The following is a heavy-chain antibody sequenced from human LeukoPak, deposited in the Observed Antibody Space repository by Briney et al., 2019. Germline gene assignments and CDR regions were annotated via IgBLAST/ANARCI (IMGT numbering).Heavy chain of an antibody. D-gene: IGHD6-13*01. V-gene: IGHV5-51*01. CDR1: GYSFTTYW. J-gene: IGHJ4*02. CDR3: ARRGPIAAAGYYFDY. CDR2: IYPGDSDT. Sequence: GEPLKISCKGSGYSFTTYWIGWVRQMPGKGLEWMGIIYPGDSDTRYSPSLQGQVTISADKSSSTAYLQWSSLKASDTAMYYCARRGPIAAAGYYFDYWGQGTLVTVSS.